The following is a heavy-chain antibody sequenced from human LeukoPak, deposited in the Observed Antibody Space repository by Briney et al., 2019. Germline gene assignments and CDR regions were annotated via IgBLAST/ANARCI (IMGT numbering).Heavy chain of an antibody. CDR2: IKQDGSGK. CDR3: ARALPSPLYSGSYADAFDI. V-gene: IGHV3-7*02. D-gene: IGHD1-26*01. Sequence: GGSLGLSCAASGFTFSSYWMTWVRQAPGKGLEWVAKIKQDGSGKYYADSVKGRFTISRDNAKNSLYLQMNSLRAEDTAVYYCARALPSPLYSGSYADAFDIWGQGTMVTVSS. CDR1: GFTFSSYW. J-gene: IGHJ3*02.